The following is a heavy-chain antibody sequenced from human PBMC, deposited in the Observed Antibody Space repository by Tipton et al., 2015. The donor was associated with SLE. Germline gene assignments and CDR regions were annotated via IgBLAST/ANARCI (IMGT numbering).Heavy chain of an antibody. CDR2: IYPGDSDT. CDR1: GYSFTSYW. J-gene: IGHJ3*02. CDR3: ARHLIAAAFDI. V-gene: IGHV5-51*01. Sequence: QLVQSGAEVKKSGESLQISCKGSGYSFTSYWIGWVRQMPGKGLEWMGIIYPGDSDTRYSPPFQGQSTISADKSINAAYLQWSSLKASDIAMYYCARHLIAAAFDIWGQGTMVTVSS. D-gene: IGHD6-13*01.